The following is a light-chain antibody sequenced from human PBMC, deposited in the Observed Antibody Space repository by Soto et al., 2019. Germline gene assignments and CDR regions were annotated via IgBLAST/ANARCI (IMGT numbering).Light chain of an antibody. Sequence: EVVLTQAPGTLSLSPGEGATLSCRASQIVTGDYLAWYQQKPGQAPRLLIYGASTRATGIPARFSGSGSGTEFTLTISSLQSEDFAVYYCQQYINLWTFGQGTKVDIK. CDR1: QIVTGD. CDR2: GAS. CDR3: QQYINLWT. V-gene: IGKV3-15*01. J-gene: IGKJ1*01.